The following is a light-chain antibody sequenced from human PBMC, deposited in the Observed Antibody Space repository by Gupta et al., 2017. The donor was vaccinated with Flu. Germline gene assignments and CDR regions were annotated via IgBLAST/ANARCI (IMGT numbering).Light chain of an antibody. CDR3: QQDDSTPLT. CDR1: QSVLYSSNNKNY. CDR2: GAS. V-gene: IGKV4-1*01. Sequence: DTVMSQSPDSPAVSLGERATIHCKSSQSVLYSSNNKNYLAWYQQKPGQPPKLLIYGASTRESGVPDRFSGRGSGTDFTLTISRLQAEDVADYYCQQDDSTPLTFGQGTKVEIK. J-gene: IGKJ1*01.